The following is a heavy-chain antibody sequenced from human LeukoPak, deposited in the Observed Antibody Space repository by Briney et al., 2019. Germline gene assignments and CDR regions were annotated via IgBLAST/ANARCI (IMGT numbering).Heavy chain of an antibody. J-gene: IGHJ4*02. V-gene: IGHV4-39*01. CDR3: ATTSYISGWHWNFDY. Sequence: ASETLSLTCTLSGGSISSGSFFWDWIRQPPGKGLEWLGSIHSIGSTYYNPSLKSRLTMSVDTSKNQFSLKLSSVTAADTAVYYCATTSYISGWHWNFDYWGQGTLVTVSS. D-gene: IGHD6-19*01. CDR1: GGSISSGSFF. CDR2: IHSIGST.